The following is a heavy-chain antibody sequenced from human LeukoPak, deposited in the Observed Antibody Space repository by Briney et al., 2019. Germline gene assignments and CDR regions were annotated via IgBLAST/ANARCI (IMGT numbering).Heavy chain of an antibody. Sequence: ASVKVSCKASGYTFTSYYMHWVRQAPGQGLEWMGWISAYNGNTNYAQKLQGRVTMTTDTSTSTAYMELRSLRSDDTAVYYCARVATGTTSMDVWGKGTTVTISS. CDR3: ARVATGTTSMDV. V-gene: IGHV1-18*04. CDR1: GYTFTSYY. D-gene: IGHD1-1*01. CDR2: ISAYNGNT. J-gene: IGHJ6*03.